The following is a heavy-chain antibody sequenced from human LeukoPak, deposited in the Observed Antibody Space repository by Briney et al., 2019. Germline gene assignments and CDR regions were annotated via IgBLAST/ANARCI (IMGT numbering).Heavy chain of an antibody. Sequence: SETLSLTCTVSGGSLSTYYWNWIRQPPGKGLEWIGYIFYSGNSNCNPSLKSRVTMSVDRSENQFSLNLTSVTAADTAVYYCARDRHSGYDYWGQGTLVTVSS. CDR2: IFYSGNS. J-gene: IGHJ4*02. D-gene: IGHD5-12*01. CDR1: GGSLSTYY. CDR3: ARDRHSGYDY. V-gene: IGHV4-59*01.